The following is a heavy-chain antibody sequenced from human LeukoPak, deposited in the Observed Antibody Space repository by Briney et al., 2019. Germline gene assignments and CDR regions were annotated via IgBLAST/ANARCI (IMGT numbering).Heavy chain of an antibody. CDR2: ISAYNGNT. D-gene: IGHD6-13*01. V-gene: IGHV1-18*01. CDR3: ARDHSGSPAAFDI. CDR1: GYTFTIYG. Sequence: ASVTVSFNASGYTFTIYGITWVRQAHGRGLELMGWISAYNGNTNYSQNFQGRVTMTTDTSTNTTYMVLRSMRSDDTAVSDCARDHSGSPAAFDIWGQGTTVTVSS. J-gene: IGHJ3*02.